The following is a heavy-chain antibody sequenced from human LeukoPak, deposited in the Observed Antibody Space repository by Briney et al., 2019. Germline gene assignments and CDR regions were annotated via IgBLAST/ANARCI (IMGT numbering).Heavy chain of an antibody. D-gene: IGHD6-19*01. CDR3: AILAERWLVREAHYGMDV. J-gene: IGHJ6*02. CDR2: IICGAGTK. V-gene: IGHV3-23*01. Sequence: GGSRRLSCAAAGFTFSSYSMSWVRQAAGKGLGWVASIICGAGTKYYGDTVKGRFTISRDNSKNTLYLPTNSLRAEDTAVYYCAILAERWLVREAHYGMDVWGQGTTVTVSS. CDR1: GFTFSSYS.